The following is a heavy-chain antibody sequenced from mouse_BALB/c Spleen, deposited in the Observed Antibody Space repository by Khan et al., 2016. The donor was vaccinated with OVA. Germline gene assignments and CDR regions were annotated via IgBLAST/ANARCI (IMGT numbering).Heavy chain of an antibody. J-gene: IGHJ4*01. CDR2: IGPGSSNA. Sequence: DLVKPGASVKLSCKASGYTFTSYWINWIKQRPGQGLEWIGRIGPGSSNAYYNDMFKGKATLTVDKSSNTAYIQLSSLSSEDSAVYFCASENYYGRGCYAMDYWGQGASVTVSA. D-gene: IGHD1-1*01. CDR1: GYTFTSYW. CDR3: ASENYYGRGCYAMDY. V-gene: IGHV1S41*01.